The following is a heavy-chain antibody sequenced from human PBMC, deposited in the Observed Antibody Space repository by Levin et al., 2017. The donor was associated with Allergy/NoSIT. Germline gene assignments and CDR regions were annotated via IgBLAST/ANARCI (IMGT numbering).Heavy chain of an antibody. CDR3: ARWGEGRIAARTYYYDYGMDV. J-gene: IGHJ6*02. Sequence: LVKVSCKASGGTFSSYAISWVRQAPGQGLEWMGGIIPIFGTANYAQKFQGRVTITADESTSTAYMELSSLRSEDTAVYYCARWGEGRIAARTYYYDYGMDVWGQGTTVTVSS. CDR1: GGTFSSYA. V-gene: IGHV1-69*13. CDR2: IIPIFGTA. D-gene: IGHD6-6*01.